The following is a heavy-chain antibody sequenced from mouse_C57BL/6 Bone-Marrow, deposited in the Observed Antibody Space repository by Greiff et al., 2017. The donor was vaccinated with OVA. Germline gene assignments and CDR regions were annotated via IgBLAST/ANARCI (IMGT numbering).Heavy chain of an antibody. D-gene: IGHD2-5*01. J-gene: IGHJ3*01. Sequence: EVKLMESGGDLVKPGGSLKLSCAASGFTFSSYGMSWVRQTPDKRLAWVATISSGGSYPYYPDSVKGRFTISRDNDKNTLYLQMSSLKSEDTAMYYCARTNYSNSWFAYWGQGTLVTVSA. CDR2: ISSGGSYP. CDR1: GFTFSSYG. V-gene: IGHV5-6*01. CDR3: ARTNYSNSWFAY.